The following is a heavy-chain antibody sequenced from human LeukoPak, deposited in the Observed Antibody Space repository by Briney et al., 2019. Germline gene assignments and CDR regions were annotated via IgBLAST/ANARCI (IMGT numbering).Heavy chain of an antibody. CDR2: ISYDGNNK. D-gene: IGHD2-21*02. J-gene: IGHJ4*02. CDR3: ASHTRDFGGLGDCYFDY. V-gene: IGHV3-30*03. CDR1: GFTFSSYG. Sequence: GGSLRLSCAASGFTFSSYGMHWVRQAPGKGLEWVAVISYDGNNKYYADSVKGRFTISRDNAKNSLYLQMNSLRAEDTAVYYCASHTRDFGGLGDCYFDYWGQGTLVTVSS.